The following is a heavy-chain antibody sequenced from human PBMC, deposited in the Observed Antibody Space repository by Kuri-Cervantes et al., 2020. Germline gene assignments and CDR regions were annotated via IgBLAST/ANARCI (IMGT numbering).Heavy chain of an antibody. Sequence: GESLKISCAASGFTFSSYSMNWVRQAPGKGLEWVSYISSSSSTIYYADSVKGRFTISRDNAKNSLYLQMNSLRAEDTAVYYCETYSSGWFLGFDYWGQGTLVTVSS. CDR2: ISSSSSTI. J-gene: IGHJ4*02. CDR1: GFTFSSYS. V-gene: IGHV3-48*01. CDR3: ETYSSGWFLGFDY. D-gene: IGHD6-19*01.